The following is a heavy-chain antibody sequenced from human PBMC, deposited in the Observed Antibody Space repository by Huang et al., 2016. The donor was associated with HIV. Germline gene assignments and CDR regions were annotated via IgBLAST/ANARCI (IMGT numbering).Heavy chain of an antibody. J-gene: IGHJ4*02. CDR3: ARGGNTVGYFDN. CDR1: GFTVSGTY. V-gene: IGHV3-53*01. CDR2: FYSGGTT. Sequence: EVQLVESGGGLIQPGGSLRLSCAASGFTVSGTYRSWVRQAPRKGLEWVSVFYSGGTTYFADSVKGRFTFSRDNSKNTVYLQMNSLRADDTAVYYCARGGNTVGYFDNWGQGTLVTVSS. D-gene: IGHD1-26*01.